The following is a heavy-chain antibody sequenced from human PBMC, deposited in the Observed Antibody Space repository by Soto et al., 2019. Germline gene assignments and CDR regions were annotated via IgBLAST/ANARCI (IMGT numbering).Heavy chain of an antibody. D-gene: IGHD3-3*01. J-gene: IGHJ6*02. V-gene: IGHV3-23*01. CDR3: AKDYDFWSGYSPHYGMDV. Sequence: GSLRLSCAASGFTFSSYAMSWVRQAPGKGLEWVSAISGSGGSTYYADSVKGRFTISRDNSKNTLYLQMNSLRAEDTAVYYCAKDYDFWSGYSPHYGMDVWGQGTTVTVS. CDR1: GFTFSSYA. CDR2: ISGSGGST.